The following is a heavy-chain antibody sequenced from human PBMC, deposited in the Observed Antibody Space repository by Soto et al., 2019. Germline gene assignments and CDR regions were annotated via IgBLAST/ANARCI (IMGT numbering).Heavy chain of an antibody. J-gene: IGHJ5*02. CDR2: INAGNGNT. D-gene: IGHD3-9*01. CDR3: ARAHYDILTGYSLNWFDP. V-gene: IGHV1-3*01. Sequence: ASVKVSCKASGGTFSSYAISWVRQAPGQGLEWMGWINAGNGNTKYSQKFQGRVTITRDTSASTAYMELSSLRSEDTAVYYCARAHYDILTGYSLNWFDPWGQGTLVTVSS. CDR1: GGTFSSYA.